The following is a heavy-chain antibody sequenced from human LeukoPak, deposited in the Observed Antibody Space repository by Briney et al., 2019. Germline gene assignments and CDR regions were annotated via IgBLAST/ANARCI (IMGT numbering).Heavy chain of an antibody. CDR3: ARVSAPPRIYDSSGYYMDY. D-gene: IGHD3-22*01. V-gene: IGHV3-48*01. Sequence: GGSLRLSCAASEFAFSSYSMNWVRQAPGKGLEWVSYISSSSSTIYYADSVKGRFTISRDNAKNSLYLQMNSLRAEDTAVYYCARVSAPPRIYDSSGYYMDYWGQGTLVTVSS. CDR1: EFAFSSYS. CDR2: ISSSSSTI. J-gene: IGHJ4*02.